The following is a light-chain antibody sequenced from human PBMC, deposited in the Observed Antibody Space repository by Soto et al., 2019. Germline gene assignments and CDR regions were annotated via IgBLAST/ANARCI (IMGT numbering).Light chain of an antibody. CDR2: ENN. J-gene: IGLJ2*01. V-gene: IGLV1-51*02. CDR1: SSNIGNNY. CDR3: ATWESSLSAVV. Sequence: QSVLTQPPSVSAAPGQKVTISCSGSSSNIGNNYVSWYQQLPGTAPKLLIYENNKRPSGIPDRFSGSKSGTSATLGITGLQTGDEADYYCATWESSLSAVVFGGGTKLTVL.